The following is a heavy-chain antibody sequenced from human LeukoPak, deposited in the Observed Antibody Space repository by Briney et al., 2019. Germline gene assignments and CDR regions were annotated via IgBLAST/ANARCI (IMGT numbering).Heavy chain of an antibody. CDR2: IYYSGST. V-gene: IGHV4-39*07. CDR1: GGSISSSSYY. J-gene: IGHJ4*02. CDR3: ARASVTRTGGNTGHCDY. D-gene: IGHD3-16*01. Sequence: SETLSLTCTVSGGSISSSSYYWGWIRQPPGKGLEWIGSIYYSGSTYYNPSLKSRVTISVDTSKNQFSLKLSSVTAADTAVYYCARASVTRTGGNTGHCDYWGQGTLVTVSS.